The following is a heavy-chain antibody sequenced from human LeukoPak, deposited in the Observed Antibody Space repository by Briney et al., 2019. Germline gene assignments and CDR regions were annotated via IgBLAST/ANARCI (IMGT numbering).Heavy chain of an antibody. CDR3: ARHGHHGDHDY. J-gene: IGHJ4*02. CDR2: IYYSGST. Sequence: SSETLSLTCTVSGGSISSSSYYWGWIRQPPGKGLEWIGSIYYSGSTYYNPSLKSRVTISVDTSKNQFSLKLTSVTAAVTAVYYCARHGHHGDHDYWGQGTLVTVSS. CDR1: GGSISSSSYY. D-gene: IGHD2-21*02. V-gene: IGHV4-39*01.